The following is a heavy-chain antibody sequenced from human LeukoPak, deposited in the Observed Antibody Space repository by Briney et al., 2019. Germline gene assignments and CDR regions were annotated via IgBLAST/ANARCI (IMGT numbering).Heavy chain of an antibody. CDR3: TRLRGEKASGDY. D-gene: IGHD3-10*01. V-gene: IGHV3-73*01. J-gene: IGHJ4*02. CDR1: GFTFSGSA. CDR2: IRSKTNNYAT. Sequence: PGGSLRLSCAASGFTFSGSAIHWVRQASGKGLEWVGRIRSKTNNYATEYAVSVEGRFTISGDDSKNTVYLQMNSLKTEDTAVYYCTRLRGEKASGDYWGQGTLVTVSS.